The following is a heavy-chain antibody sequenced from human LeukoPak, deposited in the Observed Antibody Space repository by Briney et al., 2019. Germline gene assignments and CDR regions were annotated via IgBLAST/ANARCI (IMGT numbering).Heavy chain of an antibody. CDR1: GFTFSDYA. D-gene: IGHD3-16*01. V-gene: IGHV3-23*01. CDR3: SKDRELDGNFDYKR. CDR2: ISHVGGT. J-gene: IGHJ4*02. Sequence: GGSLRLSCAASGFTFSDYAMSWVRQAPEKGLEWVSTISHVGGTYYADSVRGRFTISRDDSKNMVYLQMDSLRAEDTAVHYCSKDRELDGNFDYKRWGQGTLVTVSS.